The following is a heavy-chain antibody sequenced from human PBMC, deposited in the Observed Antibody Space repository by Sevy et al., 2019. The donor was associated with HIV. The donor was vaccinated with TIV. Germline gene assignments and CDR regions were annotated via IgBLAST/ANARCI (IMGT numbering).Heavy chain of an antibody. J-gene: IGHJ4*02. Sequence: GGSLRLSCAGSGFSLSDYYMSWIRQAPGNGLEWISYISSSGTTRYYADSVRGRFTISKDNAKKSLYLQMNSLRAEDTAIYYCAGAATVISFDLWGQGVLVTVSS. CDR2: ISSSGTTR. CDR1: GFSLSDYY. D-gene: IGHD4-17*01. V-gene: IGHV3-11*01. CDR3: AGAATVISFDL.